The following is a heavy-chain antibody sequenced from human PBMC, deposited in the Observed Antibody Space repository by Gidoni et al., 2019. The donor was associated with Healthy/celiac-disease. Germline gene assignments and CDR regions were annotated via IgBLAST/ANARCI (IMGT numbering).Heavy chain of an antibody. CDR1: GCTFSSEW. CDR2: IKQVGREK. CDR3: ARDGVVGVVTPGGWFDP. D-gene: IGHD3-3*01. V-gene: IGHV3-7*01. J-gene: IGHJ5*02. Sequence: EVQLVESGGGLVQPGGSLRLSCAASGCTFSSEWMSWVRQAPGKGLEWVANIKQVGREKYYVDSVKGRFTISRDNAKNSLYLQMNSLRAEDTAVYYCARDGVVGVVTPGGWFDPWGQGTLVTVSS.